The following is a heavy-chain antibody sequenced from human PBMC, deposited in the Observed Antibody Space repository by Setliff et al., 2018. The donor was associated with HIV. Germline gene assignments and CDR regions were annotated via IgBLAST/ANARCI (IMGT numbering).Heavy chain of an antibody. V-gene: IGHV4-38-2*01. CDR2: IYHSGST. J-gene: IGHJ5*02. Sequence: KASETLSLTCAVSGYSISSGYSWGWIRQSPGKGLEWIGSIYHSGSTYYNPSLKSRVTISVDTSKNQFSLKLSSVTAADTAVYYCARRKVGAHTGGWFDPWGQGTLVTVSS. D-gene: IGHD1-26*01. CDR1: GYSISSGYS. CDR3: ARRKVGAHTGGWFDP.